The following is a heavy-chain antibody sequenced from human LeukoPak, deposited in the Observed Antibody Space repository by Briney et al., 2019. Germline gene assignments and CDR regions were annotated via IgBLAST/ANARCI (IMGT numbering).Heavy chain of an antibody. CDR2: ISNSGGST. J-gene: IGHJ4*02. D-gene: IGHD3-22*01. V-gene: IGHV3-23*01. CDR3: ARGQARAYYYDSSGYYSD. CDR1: GFTFSSYV. Sequence: GGSLRLSCAASGFTFSSYVMSWVRQAPGKGLEWVSSISNSGGSTYYADSVKGRFTISRDNSKNTLYLQMNSLRAEDTAVYYCARGQARAYYYDSSGYYSDWGQGTLVTVSS.